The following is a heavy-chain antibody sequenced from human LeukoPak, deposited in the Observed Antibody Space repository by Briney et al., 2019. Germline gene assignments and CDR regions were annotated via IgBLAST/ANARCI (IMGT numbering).Heavy chain of an antibody. D-gene: IGHD4-17*01. V-gene: IGHV4-39*01. CDR3: ARLVTINTVTTARYWYFDL. CDR2: SYYSGST. CDR1: SGSISSSSYY. Sequence: PSETLSLTCTVSSGSISSSSYYWGWIRQPPGKGLEWIGSSYYSGSTYYNPSLKSRVTISVDTSKNQFSLKSSSVTAADTAVYFCARLVTINTVTTARYWYFDLWGRGTLVTVSS. J-gene: IGHJ2*01.